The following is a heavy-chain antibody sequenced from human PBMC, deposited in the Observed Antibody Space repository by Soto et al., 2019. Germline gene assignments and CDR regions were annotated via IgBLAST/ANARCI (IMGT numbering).Heavy chain of an antibody. CDR1: GFTFSSYS. CDR2: ISSSSIYT. Sequence: GGSPRLSCVVSGFTFSSYSMNWVRQEPGKGLEWVSSISSSSIYTYYADSVKGRFTISRDNAKNSVYLQMNSLRAEDTAVYYCARDFKESQYYYYCMDVWGKGTTVTVSS. V-gene: IGHV3-21*06. CDR3: ARDFKESQYYYYCMDV. J-gene: IGHJ6*03. D-gene: IGHD3-10*01.